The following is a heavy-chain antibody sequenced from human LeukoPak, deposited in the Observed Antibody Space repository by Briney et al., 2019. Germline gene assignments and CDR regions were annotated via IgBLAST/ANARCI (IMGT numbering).Heavy chain of an antibody. V-gene: IGHV3-53*01. Sequence: GGSLRLSCAASGFTVSSNYMSWVRQAPGKGLEWVSVIYTGGNTYYAESVKGRFTISRDNSKNTLYLQMNSLRAEDTAVYYCARGRCSGGSCYSGYFDYWGQGTLVTVSS. CDR2: IYTGGNT. CDR1: GFTVSSNY. J-gene: IGHJ4*02. CDR3: ARGRCSGGSCYSGYFDY. D-gene: IGHD2-15*01.